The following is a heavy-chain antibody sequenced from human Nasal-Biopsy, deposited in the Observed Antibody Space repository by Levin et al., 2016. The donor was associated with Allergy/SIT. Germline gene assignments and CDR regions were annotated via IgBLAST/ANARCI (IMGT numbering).Heavy chain of an antibody. CDR1: GFTFSSYA. Sequence: GGSLRLSCAVSGFTFSSYAMSWVRQAPGKGLEWVSGISGSGGSTYYADSVKGRVTISRDNSRNTVHLQLNSLRAEDTALYYCAKYANHYFDYWGQGTLVTVSS. J-gene: IGHJ4*02. CDR3: AKYANHYFDY. CDR2: ISGSGGST. V-gene: IGHV3-23*01. D-gene: IGHD1-14*01.